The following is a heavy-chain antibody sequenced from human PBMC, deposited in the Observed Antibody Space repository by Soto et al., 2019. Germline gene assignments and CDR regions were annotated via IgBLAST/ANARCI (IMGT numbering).Heavy chain of an antibody. CDR2: IYYSGNT. Sequence: PSETLSLTCTVSGGSISSSSYYWGWIRQPPGKGLEWIGSIYYSGNTYYNPSLKSRVTISVDTAKNQFSLKLSSVTAADTAVYYCARSYYDDTSGYHFDYWGQGTLVTVSS. CDR1: GGSISSSSYY. D-gene: IGHD3-22*01. V-gene: IGHV4-39*07. J-gene: IGHJ4*02. CDR3: ARSYYDDTSGYHFDY.